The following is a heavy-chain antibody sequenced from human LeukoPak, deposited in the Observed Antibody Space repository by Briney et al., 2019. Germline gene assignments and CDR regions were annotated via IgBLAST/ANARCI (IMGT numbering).Heavy chain of an antibody. V-gene: IGHV4-4*02. Sequence: SGTLSLTCAVSGGSISSSNWWSWVRQPPGKGLEWIGEIYHSGSTYYNPSLKSRVTISVDTSKNQFSLKLSSVTAADTAVYYCARHLHLRFLEWLGTPGGQGTLVTVSS. CDR3: ARHLHLRFLEWLGTP. CDR2: IYHSGST. J-gene: IGHJ5*02. D-gene: IGHD3-3*01. CDR1: GGSISSSNW.